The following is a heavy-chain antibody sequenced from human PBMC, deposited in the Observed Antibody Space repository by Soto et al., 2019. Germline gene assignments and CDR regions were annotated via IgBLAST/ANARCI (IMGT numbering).Heavy chain of an antibody. CDR2: ISNDGGNK. CDR1: GFTFSDYG. CDR3: AKPGAATSGDWGYFDY. D-gene: IGHD7-27*01. V-gene: IGHV3-30*18. Sequence: QVQLVDSGGGVVQPGRSLRLSCAASGFTFSDYGMHWVRQAPGKGLDWVAVISNDGGNKYFADSVKGRFTISRDNSKKTLYLQLISLRAEDTAVYYCAKPGAATSGDWGYFDYWGQGSLVTVSS. J-gene: IGHJ4*02.